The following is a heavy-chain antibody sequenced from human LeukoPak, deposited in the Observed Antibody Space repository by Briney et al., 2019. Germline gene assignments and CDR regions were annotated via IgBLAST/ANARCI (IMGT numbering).Heavy chain of an antibody. D-gene: IGHD6-13*01. CDR1: GYTFTGYY. CDR3: ARDTSSSLDVGPSDY. Sequence: GASVKVSCKASGYTFTGYYMHWVRQAPGQGLEWMGWINPNSGGTNYAQKLQGGVTMTTDTSTSTAYMELRSLRSDDTAVYYCARDTSSSLDVGPSDYWGQGTLVTVSS. V-gene: IGHV1-2*02. CDR2: INPNSGGT. J-gene: IGHJ4*02.